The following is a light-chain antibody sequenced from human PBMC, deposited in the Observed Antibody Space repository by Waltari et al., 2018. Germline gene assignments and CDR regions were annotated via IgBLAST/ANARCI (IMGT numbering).Light chain of an antibody. J-gene: IGLJ3*02. CDR2: VSSDDSH. Sequence: QLVLTQSPSASASLGASVKLTCTLSSGPSSNVIARLTQQPEKGTRYLMKVSSDDSHSKGAKIPNHFSGSSSGTEHYLTISSLQSEDETNYYSQTGGHGNGVLGGGTKLTVL. V-gene: IGLV4-69*01. CDR3: QTGGHGNGV. CDR1: SGPSSNV.